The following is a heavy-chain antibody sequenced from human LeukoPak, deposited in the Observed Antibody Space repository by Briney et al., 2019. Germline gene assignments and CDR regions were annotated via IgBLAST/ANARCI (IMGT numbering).Heavy chain of an antibody. V-gene: IGHV4-28*05. CDR3: AKTRSGTYYGDSFDI. CDR1: GDSITRSDW. D-gene: IGHD1-26*01. Sequence: SETLSLTCAVSGDSITRSDWWAWIRQPPGKGLEWLGNIYYSGRVYHNPSLQTRVTMSADSSKNQFSLRLGSVTAVDTAVYFCAKTRSGTYYGDSFDIWGQGILVTVSS. J-gene: IGHJ3*02. CDR2: IYYSGRV.